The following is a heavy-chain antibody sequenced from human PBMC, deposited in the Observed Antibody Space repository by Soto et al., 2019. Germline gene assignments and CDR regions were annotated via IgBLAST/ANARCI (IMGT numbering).Heavy chain of an antibody. CDR3: ASGGYNWNDSRLSPVDY. Sequence: QVQLQESGPGLVKPSQTLSLTCTVSGGSISSGGYYWSWIRQHPGKGLEWIGYIYYSGSTYYNPSIKSRVTISVDTSKNQFSLKLSSVTAADTAVYYCASGGYNWNDSRLSPVDYWGQGTLVTVYS. CDR1: GGSISSGGYY. CDR2: IYYSGST. D-gene: IGHD1-20*01. V-gene: IGHV4-31*03. J-gene: IGHJ4*02.